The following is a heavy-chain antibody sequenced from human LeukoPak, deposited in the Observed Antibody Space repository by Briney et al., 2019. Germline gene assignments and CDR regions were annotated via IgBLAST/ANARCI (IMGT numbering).Heavy chain of an antibody. J-gene: IGHJ6*02. CDR2: INPSGGST. Sequence: ASVKVSCKASGYTFTSYYMHWVRQASGQGLEWMGIINPSGGSTGYAQKFQGRVTMTRDTSTSTVYMELSSLRSEDTAVYYCAREMNSNYAFSYYYGMDVWGQGTTVTVSS. V-gene: IGHV1-46*01. CDR3: AREMNSNYAFSYYYGMDV. CDR1: GYTFTSYY. D-gene: IGHD4-11*01.